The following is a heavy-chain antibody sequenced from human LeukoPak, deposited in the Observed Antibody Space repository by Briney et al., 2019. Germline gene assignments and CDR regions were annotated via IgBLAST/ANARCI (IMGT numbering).Heavy chain of an antibody. Sequence: ASVKVSCKASGYTFTSYGISWVRQAPGQGLEWMGWISAYNDNTNYAQKLQGRVTMTTDTSTSTAYMELRSLRSDDTAVYYCASGSYYDILTGPYYYYGMDVWGQGTTVTVSS. V-gene: IGHV1-18*01. CDR1: GYTFTSYG. J-gene: IGHJ6*02. CDR3: ASGSYYDILTGPYYYYGMDV. D-gene: IGHD3-9*01. CDR2: ISAYNDNT.